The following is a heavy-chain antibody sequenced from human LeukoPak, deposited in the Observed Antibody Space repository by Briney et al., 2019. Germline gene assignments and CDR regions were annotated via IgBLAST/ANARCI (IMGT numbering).Heavy chain of an antibody. V-gene: IGHV3-33*06. CDR2: IWYDGSNK. CDR1: GFTFSSYG. J-gene: IGHJ4*02. CDR3: AKDRLVWRSGSYFDY. D-gene: IGHD1-26*01. Sequence: TGGSLRLACAASGFTFSSYGMHWVRQAPGKGLEWVAVIWYDGSNKYYADSVKGRFTISRDNSKNTLYLQMNSLRAEDTAVYYCAKDRLVWRSGSYFDYWGQGTLVTVSS.